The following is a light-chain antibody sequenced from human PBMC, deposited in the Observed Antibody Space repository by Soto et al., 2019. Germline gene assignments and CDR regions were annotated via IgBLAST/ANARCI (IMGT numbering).Light chain of an antibody. CDR1: QTVITKY. CDR2: TIP. V-gene: IGKV3-20*01. CDR3: QHYGDSRYT. J-gene: IGKJ2*01. Sequence: EMVLTQSPGTLSLSPGERATLSCSASQTVITKYLAWYQQKRGQAPRLLIYTIPTRAAGVPDRFSGSGSGTDFTLTINRLEPEDFAVYYCQHYGDSRYTFGQGTKLEIK.